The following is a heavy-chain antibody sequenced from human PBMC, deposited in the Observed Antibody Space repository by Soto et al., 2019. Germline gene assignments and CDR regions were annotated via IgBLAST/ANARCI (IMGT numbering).Heavy chain of an antibody. Sequence: PSETLSLTCTVSGGSISSSSYYWGWIRQPPGKGLGWIGSIYYSGSTYYNPSLKSRVTISVDTSKDQFSLKLSSVTAADTAVYYCARKVYDFWSGYYMYYFDYRGQGTLVTVSS. J-gene: IGHJ4*02. CDR3: ARKVYDFWSGYYMYYFDY. CDR1: GGSISSSSYY. D-gene: IGHD3-3*01. CDR2: IYYSGST. V-gene: IGHV4-39*01.